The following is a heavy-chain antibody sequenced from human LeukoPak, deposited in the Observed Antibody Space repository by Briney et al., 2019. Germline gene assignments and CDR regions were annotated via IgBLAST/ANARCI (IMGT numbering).Heavy chain of an antibody. CDR1: GFTFDDYG. CDR2: INWNGGST. J-gene: IGHJ4*02. D-gene: IGHD6-13*01. V-gene: IGHV3-20*04. CDR3: AREAPTQHSSSWPLDY. Sequence: PGGSLRLSCAAFGFTFDDYGMSWVRQAPGKGLEWVSGINWNGGSTGYADSVKGRFTISRDNAKNSLYLQMNSLRAEDTALYYCAREAPTQHSSSWPLDYWGQGTLVTVSS.